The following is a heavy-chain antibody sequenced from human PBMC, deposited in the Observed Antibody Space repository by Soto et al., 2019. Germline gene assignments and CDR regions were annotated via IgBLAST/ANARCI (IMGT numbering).Heavy chain of an antibody. Sequence: QITLKESGPTLVKPTQTLTLTCTFPGFSLTTDRVGVGWIRQPPGEALEWLAVIYWDDSKTYRPSLERRLTITKDTSKNQVALTMTNMDSLDTATYYCAHAYGGRSLYWGQGTLVTVSS. J-gene: IGHJ4*02. CDR3: AHAYGGRSLY. V-gene: IGHV2-5*02. D-gene: IGHD1-26*01. CDR1: GFSLTTDRVG. CDR2: IYWDDSK.